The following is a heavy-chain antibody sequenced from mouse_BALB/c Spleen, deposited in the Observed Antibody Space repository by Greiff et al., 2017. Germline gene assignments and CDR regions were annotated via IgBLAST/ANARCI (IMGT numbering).Heavy chain of an antibody. J-gene: IGHJ2*01. V-gene: IGHV3-2*02. CDR3: ARRFYYYGSSSYYFDY. Sequence: EVKLMESGPGLVKPSQSLSLTCTVTGYSITSDYAWNWIRQFPGNKLEWMGYISYSGSTSYNPSLKSRISITRDTSKNQFFLQLNSVTTEDTATYYCARRFYYYGSSSYYFDYWGQGTTLTVSS. CDR1: GYSITSDYA. CDR2: ISYSGST. D-gene: IGHD1-1*01.